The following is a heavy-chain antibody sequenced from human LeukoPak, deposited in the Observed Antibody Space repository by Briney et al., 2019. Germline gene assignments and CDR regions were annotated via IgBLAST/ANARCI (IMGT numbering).Heavy chain of an antibody. CDR1: GYSFSSYW. D-gene: IGHD3-9*01. CDR2: IYPGNSDT. V-gene: IGHV5-51*01. Sequence: GESLQIPCKGSGYSFSSYWIGWVRQLPGKGLEWMGIIYPGNSDTRYSPSFQGQVTISTGNTVRTAYLQWSSLKASNTAMYYWTRRHMNTRISQYYGSLTGFSPIDYGG. CDR3: TRRHMNTRISQYYGSLTGFSPIDY. J-gene: IGHJ4*01.